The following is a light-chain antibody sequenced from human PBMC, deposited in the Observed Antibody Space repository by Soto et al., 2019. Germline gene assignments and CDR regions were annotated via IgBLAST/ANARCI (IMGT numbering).Light chain of an antibody. Sequence: EIVLTQSPGTLSLSPGERATLSCRASQSVSSSYLAWYQQKPGQAPRPLIYAASSRATGIPGRFSGSGSGTDFTLTISGLEPEDFAVYYCQQYGSSPRTFGQGTKVDIK. CDR2: AAS. V-gene: IGKV3-20*01. CDR3: QQYGSSPRT. J-gene: IGKJ1*01. CDR1: QSVSSSY.